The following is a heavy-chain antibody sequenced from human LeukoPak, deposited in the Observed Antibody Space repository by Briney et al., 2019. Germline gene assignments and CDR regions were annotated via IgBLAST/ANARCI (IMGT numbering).Heavy chain of an antibody. V-gene: IGHV4-30-2*06. Sequence: PSETLSLTCVVSGASITSSDYSWSWIRQSPGRGLEWIGYIYHRGNTYYNPSLKSRVSISVDTSKNQFSLKLSSVTAADTAMYYCARRDYYGSGRSFDSWGQGTLVTVSS. CDR3: ARRDYYGSGRSFDS. D-gene: IGHD3-10*01. CDR1: GASITSSDYS. J-gene: IGHJ4*02. CDR2: IYHRGNT.